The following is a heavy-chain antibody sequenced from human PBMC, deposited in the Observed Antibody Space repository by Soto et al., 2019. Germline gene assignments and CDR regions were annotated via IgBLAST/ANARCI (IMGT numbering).Heavy chain of an antibody. D-gene: IGHD2-21*02. CDR2: ISYDGSYK. Sequence: PGGSLRLSCTASGFIFNTYDIHWVRQAPGKGVEWVAGISYDGSYKYYGDSVKGRFTISRDNAKNTVFLQMNSVRGEDTAVYYCAKGRRGDYDPDFDFWGQGTLVTVSS. V-gene: IGHV3-30*18. CDR1: GFIFNTYD. CDR3: AKGRRGDYDPDFDF. J-gene: IGHJ4*02.